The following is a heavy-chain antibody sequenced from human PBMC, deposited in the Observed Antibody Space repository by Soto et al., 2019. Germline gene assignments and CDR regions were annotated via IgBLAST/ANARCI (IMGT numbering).Heavy chain of an antibody. CDR1: CSAFHIGGFY. Sequence: TRSLTYTVSCSAFHIGGFYSPLIVRHPGRGLEWIGFIYDNRTFNYNPSHKSRVTISVDTSKNQSSLNLSSVTAADTAVYYGASDYYDGSGYPPWFDPWGQGTPVTVS. V-gene: IGHV4-61*08. D-gene: IGHD3-22*01. CDR2: IYDNRTF. J-gene: IGHJ5*02. CDR3: ASDYYDGSGYPPWFDP.